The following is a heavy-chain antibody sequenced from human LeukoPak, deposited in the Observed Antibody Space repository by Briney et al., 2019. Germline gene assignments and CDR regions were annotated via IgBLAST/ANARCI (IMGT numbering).Heavy chain of an antibody. CDR3: ARDSRSGYSSGDY. CDR1: GGTFSSYA. CDR2: IIPIFGTA. Sequence: SVKVSCKASGGTFSSYAISWVRQAPGQGLGWMGGIIPIFGTANYAQKFQGRVTITADESTSTAYMELSSLRSEDTAVYYCARDSRSGYSSGDYWGQGTLVTVSS. V-gene: IGHV1-69*13. D-gene: IGHD6-19*01. J-gene: IGHJ4*02.